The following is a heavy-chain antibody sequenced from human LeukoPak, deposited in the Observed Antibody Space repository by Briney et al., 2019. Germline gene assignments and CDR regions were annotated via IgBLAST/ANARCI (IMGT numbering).Heavy chain of an antibody. CDR3: ATGSRVFAFDI. CDR2: INAGNGNT. CDR1: GYTFTSYA. V-gene: IGHV1-3*01. Sequence: GASVKVSCKASGYTFTSYAMHWVRQAPGQRLEWMGWINAGNGNTKYSQKFQGRVTITRDTSASTAYMELSSLRSDDTAVYYCATGSRVFAFDIWGQGTMVTVSS. J-gene: IGHJ3*02. D-gene: IGHD6-25*01.